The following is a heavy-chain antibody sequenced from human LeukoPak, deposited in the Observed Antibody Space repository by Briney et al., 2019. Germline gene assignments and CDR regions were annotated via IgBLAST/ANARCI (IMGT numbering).Heavy chain of an antibody. J-gene: IGHJ3*02. CDR2: FYHSGDT. D-gene: IGHD3-22*01. CDR3: ARPTYYYDASGYLDYALDI. CDR1: GYSISSGYY. Sequence: SETLSLTYTVSGYSISSGYYWGWIRQPPGKGLEWIASFYHSGDTYYNPSLKSRLTISLDTSKNQLSLKLSSVTAADTGVYYCARPTYYYDASGYLDYALDIWGQGTMVTVSS. V-gene: IGHV4-38-2*02.